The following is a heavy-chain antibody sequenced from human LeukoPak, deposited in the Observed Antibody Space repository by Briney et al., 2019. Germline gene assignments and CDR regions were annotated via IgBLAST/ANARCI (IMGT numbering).Heavy chain of an antibody. D-gene: IGHD2-2*01. J-gene: IGHJ4*02. CDR1: GFTFSSYA. CDR3: AKDRVAVTAPRHNDY. CDR2: ISGSGGST. Sequence: GGSLRLSCAASGFTFSSYAMSWVRQAPGKGLEWVSAISGSGGSTYYADSVKGRFTISRDNSKNTLYLQMNSLRAEDTAVYYCAKDRVAVTAPRHNDYWSQGTLVTVSS. V-gene: IGHV3-23*01.